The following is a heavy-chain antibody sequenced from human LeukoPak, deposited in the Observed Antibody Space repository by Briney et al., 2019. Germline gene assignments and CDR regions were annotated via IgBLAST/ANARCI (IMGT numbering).Heavy chain of an antibody. Sequence: ASVKVSCKASGYTFTGYYMHWVRQAPGQGLEWMGWINPNSGGTNYAQKFQGRVTMTRDTSISTAYMELSRLRSDDTAVYYCAKPDYSNYYYVDYWVKGTRVTVSS. CDR3: AKPDYSNYYYVDY. D-gene: IGHD4-11*01. CDR1: GYTFTGYY. J-gene: IGHJ4*02. CDR2: INPNSGGT. V-gene: IGHV1-2*02.